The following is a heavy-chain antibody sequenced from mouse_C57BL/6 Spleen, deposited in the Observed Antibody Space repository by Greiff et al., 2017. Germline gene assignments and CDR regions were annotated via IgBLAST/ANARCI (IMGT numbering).Heavy chain of an antibody. CDR1: GFTFSSYT. J-gene: IGHJ2*01. Sequence: EVHLVESGGGLVKPGGSLKLSCAASGFTFSSYTMSWVRQTPEKRLEWVATISGGGGNTYYPDSVKGRFTISRDNAKNTLYLQMSSLRSEDTALYYCARHPYGSSNYFDYWGQGTTLTVSS. D-gene: IGHD1-1*01. CDR2: ISGGGGNT. CDR3: ARHPYGSSNYFDY. V-gene: IGHV5-9*01.